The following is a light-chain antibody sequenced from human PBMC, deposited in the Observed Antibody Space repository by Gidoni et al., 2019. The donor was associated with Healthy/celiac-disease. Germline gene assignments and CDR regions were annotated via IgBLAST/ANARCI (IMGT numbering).Light chain of an antibody. V-gene: IGKV3-20*01. J-gene: IGKJ2*01. CDR1: QSVSSSY. CDR2: GAS. CDR3: QQYGSSPGT. Sequence: EIVLPQSPGTLSLSPGERATLSCRASQSVSSSYLAWYQQKPGQAPRLLIYGASSRATGIPDRFSGSGFGTDCILTISRLEPEDFAVYYCQQYGSSPGTFGQGTKLEIK.